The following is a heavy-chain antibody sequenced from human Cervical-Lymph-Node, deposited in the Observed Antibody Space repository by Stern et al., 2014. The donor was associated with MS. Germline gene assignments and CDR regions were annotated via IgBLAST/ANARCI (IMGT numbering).Heavy chain of an antibody. CDR2: INPGDSET. CDR3: ASDV. V-gene: IGHV5-51*04. Sequence: VQLVQSGAELIRPGESLKISCKGSGFQFSIYWIAWVRQMPGKGLERIGLINPGDSETRYSPSSQGQVTMSADNPPSTAYLQWSSLNASDTAMYFWASDVWGQGTLVTVSS. CDR1: GFQFSIYW. J-gene: IGHJ4*02.